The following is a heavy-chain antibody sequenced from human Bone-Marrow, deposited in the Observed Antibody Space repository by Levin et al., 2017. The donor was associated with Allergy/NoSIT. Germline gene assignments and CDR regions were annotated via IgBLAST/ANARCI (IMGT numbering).Heavy chain of an antibody. CDR1: GASVSSGSYY. D-gene: IGHD2-15*01. Sequence: SETLSLTCTVSGASVSSGSYYWSWIRQSPGKALQWVGYIYYSGSTNYNPSLKSRVTISVDVSHNHFSLKLNSVTAADTAVYYCAREDSSGGGDPWGQGTLVTVSS. CDR2: IYYSGST. J-gene: IGHJ5*02. V-gene: IGHV4-61*01. CDR3: AREDSSGGGDP.